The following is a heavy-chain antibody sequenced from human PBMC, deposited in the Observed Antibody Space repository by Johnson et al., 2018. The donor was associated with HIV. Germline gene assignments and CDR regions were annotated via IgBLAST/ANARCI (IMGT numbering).Heavy chain of an antibody. CDR3: TTGQLGGASDI. CDR2: LKSKSDGGTI. D-gene: IGHD6-13*01. CDR1: GFTFSDAW. J-gene: IGHJ3*02. Sequence: VQLVESGGDLVQPGGSLRLSCAASGFTFSDAWMNWVRQAPGKGLEWVGRLKSKSDGGTIDYAAPVKGRFTISRDGSKNTLYLQMNSLKIEDTAVYYCTTGQLGGASDIWGQGTMVTVSS. V-gene: IGHV3-15*01.